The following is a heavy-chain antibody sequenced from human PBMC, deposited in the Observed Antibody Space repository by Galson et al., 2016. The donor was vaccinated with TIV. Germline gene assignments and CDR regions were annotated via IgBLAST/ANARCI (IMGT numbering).Heavy chain of an antibody. D-gene: IGHD2-21*02. V-gene: IGHV3-9*01. CDR2: ITWNSAGI. J-gene: IGHJ4*02. CDR3: AKEQSCGGDCYLFDF. Sequence: SLRLSCAASGFTFDDYGMHWVRQPPGKGLEWVSGITWNSAGIDYADSVKGRFTISRDNAKNSLYLQMNSLRPDDTALYYCAKEQSCGGDCYLFDFWGQGALVTVSS. CDR1: GFTFDDYG.